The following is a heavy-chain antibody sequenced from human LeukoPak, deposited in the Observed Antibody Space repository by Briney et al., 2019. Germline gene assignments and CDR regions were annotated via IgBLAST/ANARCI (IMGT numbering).Heavy chain of an antibody. J-gene: IGHJ6*02. Sequence: GASVTVSCKASGYTFTSYDINWVRQAAGQGLEWMGWMNPNSGNTDYAQKFQGRVTMTRNTSISTAYMELSSLRSEDTAVYYCAREGYCSGGSCYTSGDYYYGMDVWGQGTTVTVSS. CDR1: GYTFTSYD. CDR3: AREGYCSGGSCYTSGDYYYGMDV. D-gene: IGHD2-15*01. CDR2: MNPNSGNT. V-gene: IGHV1-8*01.